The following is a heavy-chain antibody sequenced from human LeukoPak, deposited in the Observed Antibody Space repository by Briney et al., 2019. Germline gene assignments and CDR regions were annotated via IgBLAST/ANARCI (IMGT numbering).Heavy chain of an antibody. CDR2: IYSGGST. CDR3: ARGTVVVAATPFDY. Sequence: GGSLRLSYAASGFTVSSNYMSWVRQAPGKGLEWVSVIYSGGSTYYADSVKGRFTISRDNSKNTLYLQMNSLRAEDTAVYYCARGTVVVAATPFDYWGQGTLVTASS. CDR1: GFTVSSNY. D-gene: IGHD2-15*01. V-gene: IGHV3-53*01. J-gene: IGHJ4*02.